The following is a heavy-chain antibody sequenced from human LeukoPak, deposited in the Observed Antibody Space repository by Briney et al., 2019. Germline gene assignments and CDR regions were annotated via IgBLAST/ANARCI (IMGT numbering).Heavy chain of an antibody. V-gene: IGHV3-66*01. CDR2: IYSGGST. Sequence: PGGSLRLSCTASEFSVGSNYMTWVRQAPGKGLEWVSLIYSGGSTYYADSVKGRFTISRDNSKNTLYLQMNSLRAEDTAVYYCARTDYYDRWGRAFDIWGQGTMVTVSS. CDR1: EFSVGSNY. J-gene: IGHJ3*02. CDR3: ARTDYYDRWGRAFDI. D-gene: IGHD3-22*01.